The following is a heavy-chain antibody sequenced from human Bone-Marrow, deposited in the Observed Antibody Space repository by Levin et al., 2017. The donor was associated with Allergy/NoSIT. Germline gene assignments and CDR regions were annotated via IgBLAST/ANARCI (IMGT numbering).Heavy chain of an antibody. Sequence: SSETLSLTCTVSGGSISSYYWSWIRQPPGKGLEWIGYIYYSGSTNYNPSLKSRVTISVDTSKNQFSLKLSSVTAADTAVYYCARDRVELRAFDIWGQGTMVTVSS. CDR1: GGSISSYY. J-gene: IGHJ3*02. CDR2: IYYSGST. CDR3: ARDRVELRAFDI. D-gene: IGHD1-7*01. V-gene: IGHV4-59*01.